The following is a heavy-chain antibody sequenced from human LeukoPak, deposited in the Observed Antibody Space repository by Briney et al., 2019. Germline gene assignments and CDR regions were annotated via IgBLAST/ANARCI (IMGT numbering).Heavy chain of an antibody. Sequence: GGSLRLSCAASGFTFSRYGMHWVRQAPGKGLEWVAFIRYDESDKKYKDSVKGRFTGSKDNSKNTLSLQVHSLRVEDTAVYYCATHYYASGNYYNPIFYWGQGALVTVSS. J-gene: IGHJ4*02. CDR1: GFTFSRYG. CDR3: ATHYYASGNYYNPIFY. CDR2: IRYDESDK. D-gene: IGHD3-10*01. V-gene: IGHV3-30*02.